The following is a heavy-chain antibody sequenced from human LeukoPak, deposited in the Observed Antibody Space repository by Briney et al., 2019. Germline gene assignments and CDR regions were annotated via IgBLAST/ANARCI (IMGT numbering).Heavy chain of an antibody. D-gene: IGHD6-13*01. CDR3: ARDLVIAPKQNYYYYYMDV. Sequence: ASVKVSCKASGYTFIGYYMHWVRQAPGQGLEWMGWINPNSGVTNYAQKFQDRVTMTRDTSISTAYMELSRLTSDDTAVYYCARDLVIAPKQNYYYYYMDVWGKGTTVTVSS. J-gene: IGHJ6*03. V-gene: IGHV1-2*02. CDR1: GYTFIGYY. CDR2: INPNSGVT.